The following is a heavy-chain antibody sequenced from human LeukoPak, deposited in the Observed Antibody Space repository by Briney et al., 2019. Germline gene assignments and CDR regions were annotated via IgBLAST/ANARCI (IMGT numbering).Heavy chain of an antibody. CDR1: GFTFSSYG. Sequence: GGSLRLSCAASGFTFSSYGIHWVRQAPGKGLEWVAVISYDGSNKYYADSVKGRFTISRDNSKNTLYLQMNSLRAEDTAVYYCAKDSLSYYGMLDYWGQGTLVTVSS. D-gene: IGHD3-10*01. CDR2: ISYDGSNK. CDR3: AKDSLSYYGMLDY. J-gene: IGHJ4*02. V-gene: IGHV3-30*18.